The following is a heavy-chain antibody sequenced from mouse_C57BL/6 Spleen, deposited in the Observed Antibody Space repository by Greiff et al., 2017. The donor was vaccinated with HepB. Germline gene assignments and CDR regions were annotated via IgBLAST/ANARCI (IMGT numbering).Heavy chain of an antibody. CDR3: ARDRHSNWYFDV. D-gene: IGHD2-5*01. J-gene: IGHJ1*03. CDR2: INYDGSST. CDR1: GFTFSDYY. V-gene: IGHV5-16*01. Sequence: EVKLVESEGGLVQPGRSMKLSCTASGFTFSDYYMAWVRQVPEKGLEWVANINYDGSSTYYLDSLKSRFIISRDNAKNILYLQMSSLKSEDTATYYCARDRHSNWYFDVWGTGTTVTVSS.